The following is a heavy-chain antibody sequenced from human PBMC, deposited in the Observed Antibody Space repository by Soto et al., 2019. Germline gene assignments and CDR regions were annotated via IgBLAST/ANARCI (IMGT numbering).Heavy chain of an antibody. CDR1: GYTFTSHD. D-gene: IGHD4-17*01. V-gene: IGHV1-8*01. CDR2: MNPNSGNT. J-gene: IGHJ4*02. CDR3: ARWDYGVYARFDY. Sequence: QVQLVQSGAEVNKSGASVKVSCKASGYTFTSHDINWVRQATGQGLEWMGWMNPNSGNTGYAQKFQGRVTMTRNTSISTAYMELSRLRSEDTAVYYCARWDYGVYARFDYWGQGTLVTVSS.